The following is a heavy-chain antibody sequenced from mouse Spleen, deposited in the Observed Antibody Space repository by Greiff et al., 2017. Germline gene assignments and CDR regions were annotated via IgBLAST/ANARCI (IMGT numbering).Heavy chain of an antibody. CDR3: ATPNWDGFAY. Sequence: VQLQQSGAELVRPGALVKLSCKASGFNIKDYYMHWVKQRPEQGLEWIGWIDPENGNTIYDPKFQGKASITADTSSNTAYLQLSSLTSEDTAVYYCATPNWDGFAYWGQGTLVTVSA. CDR2: IDPENGNT. CDR1: GFNIKDYY. D-gene: IGHD4-1*02. J-gene: IGHJ3*01. V-gene: IGHV14-1*02.